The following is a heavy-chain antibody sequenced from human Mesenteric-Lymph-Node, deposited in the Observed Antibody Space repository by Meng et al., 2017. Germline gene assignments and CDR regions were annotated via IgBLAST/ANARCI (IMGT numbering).Heavy chain of an antibody. D-gene: IGHD6-19*01. CDR2: IYSGGST. V-gene: IGHV3-66*02. Sequence: GESLKISCAASGFTVSSNYMSWVRQAPGKGLEWVSVIYSGGSTYYADSVKGRFTISRDNSKNTLYLQMNSLRAEDTAVYYCASLPVAGTTWLDPWGQGTLVTVSS. J-gene: IGHJ5*02. CDR3: ASLPVAGTTWLDP. CDR1: GFTVSSNY.